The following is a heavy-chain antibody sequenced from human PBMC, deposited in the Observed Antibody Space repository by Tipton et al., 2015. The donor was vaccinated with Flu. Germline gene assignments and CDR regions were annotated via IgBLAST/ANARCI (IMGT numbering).Heavy chain of an antibody. CDR1: GDSISSNYYY. J-gene: IGHJ4*02. V-gene: IGHV4-39*07. D-gene: IGHD3-3*01. CDR3: ARDTIFGVAH. CDR2: ISYSGSS. Sequence: LRLSCTVSGDSISSNYYYWGWIRQPPGKGLEWIGSISYSGSSYHNPSPQSRVTISLDTSKSQFSLRLSSVTAADTAVYYCARDTIFGVAHWGQGTLVTVSS.